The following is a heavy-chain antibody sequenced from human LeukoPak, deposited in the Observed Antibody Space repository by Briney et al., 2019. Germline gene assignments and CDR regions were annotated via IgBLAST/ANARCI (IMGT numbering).Heavy chain of an antibody. J-gene: IGHJ4*02. CDR2: IYTSGST. CDR3: ARFSGMGNFDY. D-gene: IGHD1-14*01. CDR1: GGSISSGSYY. V-gene: IGHV4-61*02. Sequence: SETLSLTCTVSGGSISSGSYYWSWIRQPAGKGLEWIGRIYTSGSTNYNPPLKRRVYISVDTSKNQFSLTLSSVTAADTAVYYCARFSGMGNFDYWGQGTLVTVSS.